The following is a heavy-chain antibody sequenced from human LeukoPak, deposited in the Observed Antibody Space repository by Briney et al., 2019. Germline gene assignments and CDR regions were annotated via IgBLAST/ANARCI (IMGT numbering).Heavy chain of an antibody. Sequence: GGSLRLSCAASGSTFSNYYMHWVRRAPGKGLVWVSRINTDGRSTDYADSVKGRFTISRDNSQSTLYLQMNSLRAEDTAVYYCARDYSGSGSLDYWGQGTLVTVSS. CDR1: GSTFSNYY. CDR2: INTDGRST. D-gene: IGHD3-10*01. CDR3: ARDYSGSGSLDY. J-gene: IGHJ4*02. V-gene: IGHV3-74*01.